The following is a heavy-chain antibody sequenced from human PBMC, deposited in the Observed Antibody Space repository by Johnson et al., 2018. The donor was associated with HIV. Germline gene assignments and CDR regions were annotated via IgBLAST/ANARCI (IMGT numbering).Heavy chain of an antibody. CDR1: GFTVSSNY. J-gene: IGHJ3*01. CDR3: ARGCRDGYTCDAFDV. D-gene: IGHD5-24*01. Sequence: VQLVESGGGLVQPGGSLRLSCAASGFTVSSNYMSWVRQAPGKGLEWVSVIYSGGSTYYADSVTGRFTISRDNSKNTLYLQMNSLRAEDTAVYFCARGCRDGYTCDAFDVWGQGTRVTVSS. CDR2: IYSGGST. V-gene: IGHV3-66*01.